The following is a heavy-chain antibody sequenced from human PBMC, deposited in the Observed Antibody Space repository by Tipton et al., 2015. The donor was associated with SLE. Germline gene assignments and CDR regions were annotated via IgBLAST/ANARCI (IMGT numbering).Heavy chain of an antibody. CDR1: GGSISSGSYY. V-gene: IGHV4-61*09. CDR3: ARVYPNYGDYEYFQH. Sequence: TLSLTCTVSGGSISSGSYYWTWIRQPAGKGLEWIGHIFTTGSTNYNPSLKSRVTISVDTSKNQFSLKLSSVTAADTAVYYCARVYPNYGDYEYFQHWGRGTLVTVSS. CDR2: IFTTGST. J-gene: IGHJ1*01. D-gene: IGHD4-17*01.